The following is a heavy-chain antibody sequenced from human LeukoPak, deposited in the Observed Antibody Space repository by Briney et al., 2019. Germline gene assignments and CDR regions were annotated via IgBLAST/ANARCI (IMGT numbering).Heavy chain of an antibody. CDR3: ARVAGYYYYYMDV. CDR2: IIPIFGTA. CDR1: GGTFSSYA. J-gene: IGHJ6*03. V-gene: IGHV1-69*05. Sequence: ASVKVSCKASGGTFSSYAISWVRQAPGQGLEWMGGIIPIFGTANYAQKFQGRVTITTDESTSTAYMELSSLRSEDTAVYYCARVAGYYYYYMDVWGKGTMVTVSS.